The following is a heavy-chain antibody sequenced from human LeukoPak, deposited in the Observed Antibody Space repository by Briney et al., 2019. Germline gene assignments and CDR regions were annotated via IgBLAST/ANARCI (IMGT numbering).Heavy chain of an antibody. CDR2: ISTSGDFP. CDR1: GFTFSSQN. J-gene: IGHJ4*02. D-gene: IGHD6-19*01. Sequence: GGALRLSCAASGFTFSSQNMYWARQAPGKGLEWVAYISTSGDFPKYAESVEGRFTIARDNAENSLYLLMNSLRVEDTAVYYCVKNGWLDYWGQGILVTVSS. CDR3: VKNGWLDY. V-gene: IGHV3-21*06.